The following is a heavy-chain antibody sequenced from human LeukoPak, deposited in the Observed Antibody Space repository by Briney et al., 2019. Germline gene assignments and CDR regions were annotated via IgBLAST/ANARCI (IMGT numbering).Heavy chain of an antibody. CDR1: GYTFTNYY. J-gene: IGHJ3*01. CDR3: TRDLGNNPAADLDAFDL. D-gene: IGHD1-14*01. CDR2: INPSDGGT. V-gene: IGHV1-46*01. Sequence: ASVTVSCKASGYTFTNYYMHWVRQAPGQGLEWMAIINPSDGGTHYAQQFQGRVTMTRDTSTSTVYLELNSLSAEDTALYYCTRDLGNNPAADLDAFDLWGQGTLVTVSS.